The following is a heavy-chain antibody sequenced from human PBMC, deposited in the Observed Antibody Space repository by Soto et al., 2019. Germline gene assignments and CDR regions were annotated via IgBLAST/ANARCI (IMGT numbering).Heavy chain of an antibody. D-gene: IGHD3-9*01. CDR2: IIPIFGTA. CDR3: AREATSDWSGNYFFHFGMDL. J-gene: IGHJ6*02. Sequence: SVKVSCKASGGTFSSYAISWVRQAPGQGLEWMGGIIPIFGTANYAQKFRGRVTITADESTSTAYMELSSLRSEDTAVYYCAREATSDWSGNYFFHFGMDLWGQGTTVTVSS. CDR1: GGTFSSYA. V-gene: IGHV1-69*13.